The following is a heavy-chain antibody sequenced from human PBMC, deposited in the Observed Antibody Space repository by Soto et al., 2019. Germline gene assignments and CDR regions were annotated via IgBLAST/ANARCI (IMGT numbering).Heavy chain of an antibody. CDR2: ISGSGGST. D-gene: IGHD3-10*01. Sequence: GGSLRLSCAASGFTFSSYAMSWVRQAPGKGLEWVSAISGSGGSTYYADSVKGRFTISRDNSKNTLYLQMNSLRAEDTAVYYCAKIPNYYGSQDWFEPWGQGTLVTVSS. V-gene: IGHV3-23*01. CDR3: AKIPNYYGSQDWFEP. J-gene: IGHJ5*02. CDR1: GFTFSSYA.